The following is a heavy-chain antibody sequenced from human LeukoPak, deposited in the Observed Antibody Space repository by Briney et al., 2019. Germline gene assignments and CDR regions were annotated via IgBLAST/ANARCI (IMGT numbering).Heavy chain of an antibody. CDR1: GGSFSDYY. J-gene: IGHJ4*02. Sequence: SETLSLTCAVYGGSFSDYYWSWIRQSPGKGLEWIGEINHSGSTNYNPALKSRVSISVDTSKNQFSLKLSSVTAADTAVYYCARSPTVTTWIDYWGQGTLVTVSS. CDR2: INHSGST. D-gene: IGHD4-17*01. V-gene: IGHV4-34*01. CDR3: ARSPTVTTWIDY.